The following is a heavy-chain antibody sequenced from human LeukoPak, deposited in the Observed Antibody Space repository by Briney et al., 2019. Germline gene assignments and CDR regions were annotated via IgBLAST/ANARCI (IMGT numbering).Heavy chain of an antibody. J-gene: IGHJ4*02. V-gene: IGHV1-8*01. CDR3: ARSIVGVRKRNDY. CDR2: MNPNSGHT. CDR1: VYTFTIYD. D-gene: IGHD1-26*01. Sequence: GASVSVSYKSSVYTFTIYDIIWVGQASGQGLGGRGWMNPNSGHTGYAQKFQGRVTMTRSTSISTAYMELTSLTSEDSAVYYCARSIVGVRKRNDYWGQGTLVTVSS.